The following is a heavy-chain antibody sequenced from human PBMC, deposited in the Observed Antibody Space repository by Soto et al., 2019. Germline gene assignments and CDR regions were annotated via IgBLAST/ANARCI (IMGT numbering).Heavy chain of an antibody. CDR3: ARDPTYDF. Sequence: SETLSLTCTVSGGSISSYYWSWIRQPPGKGLEWIGYIYYSGSTNYNPSLKSRVTISVDTSKNQFSLKLSSVTAADTAVYYCARDPTYDFWSQGTLVTVSS. V-gene: IGHV4-59*12. CDR1: GGSISSYY. J-gene: IGHJ4*02. CDR2: IYYSGST. D-gene: IGHD3-3*01.